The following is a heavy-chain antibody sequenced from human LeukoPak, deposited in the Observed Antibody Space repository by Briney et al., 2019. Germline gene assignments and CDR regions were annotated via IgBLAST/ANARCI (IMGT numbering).Heavy chain of an antibody. CDR3: ARSQYSSSWYYFDY. CDR2: IYTSGST. J-gene: IGHJ4*02. V-gene: IGHV4-4*07. Sequence: SETLSLTCTVSGGSISSYYWSWIRQPAGKGLEWIGRIYTSGSTNYNPSLKSRVTMSVDTSKNQFSLRLSSVTAADTAMYYCARSQYSSSWYYFDYWGQGTLVTVSS. D-gene: IGHD6-13*01. CDR1: GGSISSYY.